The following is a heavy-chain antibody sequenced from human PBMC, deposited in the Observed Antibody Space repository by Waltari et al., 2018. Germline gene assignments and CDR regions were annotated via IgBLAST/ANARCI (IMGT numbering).Heavy chain of an antibody. CDR3: ARARTDYYDSSFYKAFDAFDI. CDR2: IYNSGSP. J-gene: IGHJ3*02. D-gene: IGHD3-22*01. Sequence: QVQLQESGPGLVKSSQTLSLTCAVSGASISSGDYYWNWIRQPPGKGLEWIGYIYNSGSPYYNPSLKSPVTISADTSKNQFSLNLTSVTAADTAVYYCARARTDYYDSSFYKAFDAFDIWGQGTMVTVSS. CDR1: GASISSGDYY. V-gene: IGHV4-31*11.